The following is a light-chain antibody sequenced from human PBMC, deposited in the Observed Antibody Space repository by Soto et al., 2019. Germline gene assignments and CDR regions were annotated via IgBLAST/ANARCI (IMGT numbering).Light chain of an antibody. CDR3: AAWDDSRSGYV. J-gene: IGLJ1*01. CDR2: TNS. Sequence: QSVLTQPPSASGTPGQRVTISCSGSSSNLGTNYVYWYQQLPGTAPKLLIYTNSQRPSGVPDRFSGSKSGTSASLAISGLRSEDEADYYCAAWDDSRSGYVFGTGTKLTVL. V-gene: IGLV1-47*02. CDR1: SSNLGTNY.